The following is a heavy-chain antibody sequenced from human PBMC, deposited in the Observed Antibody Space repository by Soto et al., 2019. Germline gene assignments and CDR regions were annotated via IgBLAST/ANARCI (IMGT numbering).Heavy chain of an antibody. CDR3: AREGIAAAGMVGWFDP. J-gene: IGHJ5*02. CDR2: THYRSKWYN. V-gene: IGHV6-1*01. D-gene: IGHD6-13*01. CDR1: GDSVSSNSAA. Sequence: SQTLSLTCAISGDSVSSNSAAWNWIRQSPSRGLEWLGRTHYRSKWYNDYAVSVKSRITINPDTSKNQFSLQLNSVTPEDTAVYYCAREGIAAAGMVGWFDPWGQGTLVTVSS.